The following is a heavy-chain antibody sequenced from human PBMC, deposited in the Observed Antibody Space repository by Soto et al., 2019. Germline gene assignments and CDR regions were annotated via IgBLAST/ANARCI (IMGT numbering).Heavy chain of an antibody. CDR3: AKTEDYYDFWSGLIMDV. D-gene: IGHD3-3*01. CDR2: ISGSGGST. V-gene: IGHV3-23*01. J-gene: IGHJ6*02. Sequence: WGSLRLACAASGFTFISYAIIFFRHAPFKWLEWVSAISGSGGSTYYADSVKGRFTISRDNSKNTLYLQMNSLRAEDTAVYYCAKTEDYYDFWSGLIMDVWGQGTTVTVSS. CDR1: GFTFISYA.